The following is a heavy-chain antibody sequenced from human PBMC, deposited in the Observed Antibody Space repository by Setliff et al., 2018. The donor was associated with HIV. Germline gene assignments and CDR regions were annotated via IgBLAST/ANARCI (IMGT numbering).Heavy chain of an antibody. D-gene: IGHD5-12*01. CDR2: INTSGNT. V-gene: IGHV4-4*08. CDR3: AKSPGFSGYGGSG. J-gene: IGHJ4*02. CDR1: GGSISRYY. Sequence: SETLSLTCTVSGGSISRYYWSWIRQPPGKGLEWIGYINTSGNTNYNPSLMSRVTISIDTSKNQFSLRLTSVTAADTAVYYCAKSPGFSGYGGSGWGQGTLVTVSS.